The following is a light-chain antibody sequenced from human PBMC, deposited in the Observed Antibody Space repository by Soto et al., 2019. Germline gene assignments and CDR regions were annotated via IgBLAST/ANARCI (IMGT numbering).Light chain of an antibody. CDR1: QTVRNNY. CDR2: DAS. CDR3: QQFSSYPLT. V-gene: IGKV3-20*01. J-gene: IGKJ4*01. Sequence: EFVLTQSPGTLSFSPGDRATLSCRASQTVRNNYLAWYQQKPGQAPRLLIYDASSRATGIPDRFSGGGSGTDFTLTISRLEPEDFAVYYCQQFSSYPLTFGGGTKVDI.